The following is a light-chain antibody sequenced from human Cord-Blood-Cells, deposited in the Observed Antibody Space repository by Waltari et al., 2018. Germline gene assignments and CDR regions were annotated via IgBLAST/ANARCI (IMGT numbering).Light chain of an antibody. Sequence: IVLTQSPGTLSLSPGERATLSCRASQSVSSSYLAWYQQKPGQSPRLLIDGASSRATGIPDRFSGSGSVTDFTLTISRLEPEDFAVYYCQQYGSSPLTFGGGTKVESK. CDR2: GAS. V-gene: IGKV3-20*01. CDR1: QSVSSSY. J-gene: IGKJ4*01. CDR3: QQYGSSPLT.